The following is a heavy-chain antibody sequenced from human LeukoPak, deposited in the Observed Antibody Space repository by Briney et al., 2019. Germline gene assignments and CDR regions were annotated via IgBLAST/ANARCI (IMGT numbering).Heavy chain of an antibody. CDR3: ARYVGGGNSGGFDF. J-gene: IGHJ4*02. CDR1: GFTFNSYD. CDR2: IWYDGSNK. Sequence: GGSLRLSCAASGFTFNSYDMHWIRQAPGQGLEWVALIWYDGSNKYYADSVKGRFTISRDNSKNTLNLQMNSLRDEDTAVYYCARYVGGGNSGGFDFWGQGTLVIVSS. D-gene: IGHD4-23*01. V-gene: IGHV3-33*01.